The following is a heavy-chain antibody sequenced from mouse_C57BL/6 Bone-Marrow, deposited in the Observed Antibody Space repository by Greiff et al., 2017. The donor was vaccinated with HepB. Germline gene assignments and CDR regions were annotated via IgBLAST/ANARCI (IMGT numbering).Heavy chain of an antibody. Sequence: QVQLQQSGAELVRPGASVTLSCKASGYTFTDYEMHWVKQTPVHGLEWIGAIDPETGGTAYNQKFKGKAILTADKSSSTAYMELRSLTSEDSAVYYCTRLGGSSSTFAYWGQGTLVTVSA. CDR1: GYTFTDYE. D-gene: IGHD1-1*01. J-gene: IGHJ3*01. CDR3: TRLGGSSSTFAY. V-gene: IGHV1-15*01. CDR2: IDPETGGT.